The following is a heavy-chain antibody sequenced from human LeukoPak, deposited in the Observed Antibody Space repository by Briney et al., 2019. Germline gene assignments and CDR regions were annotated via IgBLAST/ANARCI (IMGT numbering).Heavy chain of an antibody. CDR3: ARRGRDGYNYAFDI. Sequence: GSLRLSCAASGFTFTNYWMHWVRQAPGMGLVWVSRLPPDELDIIYADSVKGRFTVSRDNAKNTVYLQMNSLRAEDTAVYYCARRGRDGYNYAFDIWGQGTMVTVSS. CDR1: GFTFTNYW. D-gene: IGHD5-24*01. J-gene: IGHJ3*02. V-gene: IGHV3-74*01. CDR2: LPPDELDI.